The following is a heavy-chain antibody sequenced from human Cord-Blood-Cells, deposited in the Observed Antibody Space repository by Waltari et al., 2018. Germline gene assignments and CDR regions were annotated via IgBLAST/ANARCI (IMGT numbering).Heavy chain of an antibody. CDR2: ISGSGGST. V-gene: IGHV3-23*04. J-gene: IGHJ3*02. CDR3: AKLGGVGATFLDAFDI. Sequence: EVQLVESGGGLVQPGGSLRLSCAASGFPFSSYAIRWLRQPPGKGLEWVSAISGSGGSTYYADSVKGRFTISRDNSKNTLYLQMNSLRAEDTAVYYCAKLGGVGATFLDAFDIWGQGTMVTVSS. D-gene: IGHD1-26*01. CDR1: GFPFSSYA.